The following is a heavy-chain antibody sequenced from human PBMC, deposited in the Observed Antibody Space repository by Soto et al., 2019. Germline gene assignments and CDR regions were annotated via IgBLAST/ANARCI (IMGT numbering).Heavy chain of an antibody. V-gene: IGHV4-59*01. J-gene: IGHJ6*02. CDR2: IYYSGST. CDR3: GRDWGEGVATMGAAAGKGDHYYYGMDL. D-gene: IGHD6-13*01. Sequence: PSETLSLTCTVSGGSISSYYWSWIRQPPGKGLEWIGYIYYSGSTNYNPSLKSRVTISVDTSKNQFSLKLSSVTAADTAVYYCGRDWGEGVATMGAAAGKGDHYYYGMDLWGQGTTVTVSS. CDR1: GGSISSYY.